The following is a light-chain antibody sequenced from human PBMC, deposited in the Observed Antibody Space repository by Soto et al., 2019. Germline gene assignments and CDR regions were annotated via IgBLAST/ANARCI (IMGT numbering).Light chain of an antibody. CDR3: QQYVTSPWA. CDR1: QSVSSSF. Sequence: EIVLTQSPGTLSLSPGERATLSCRASQSVSSSFLAWYQQKPGQAPRLLIYGASNRATGIPDRFSGSGSGTDFTLTISRLEPEDFAVYYWQQYVTSPWAFGPGTKVAIE. J-gene: IGKJ1*01. V-gene: IGKV3-20*01. CDR2: GAS.